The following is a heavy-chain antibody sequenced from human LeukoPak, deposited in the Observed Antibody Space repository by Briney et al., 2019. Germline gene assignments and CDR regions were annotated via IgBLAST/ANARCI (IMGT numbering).Heavy chain of an antibody. J-gene: IGHJ4*02. CDR1: GFTFSSYE. D-gene: IGHD6-19*01. CDR3: AGGIAVAGTSSGY. CDR2: ISSSGSTI. V-gene: IGHV3-48*03. Sequence: GGSLRLSCAASGFTFSSYEMNWVRQAPGKGLEWVSYISSSGSTIYYADSVKGRFTISRDNAKNSLYLQMNSLRAEDTAVYYCAGGIAVAGTSSGYWGQGTLVTVSS.